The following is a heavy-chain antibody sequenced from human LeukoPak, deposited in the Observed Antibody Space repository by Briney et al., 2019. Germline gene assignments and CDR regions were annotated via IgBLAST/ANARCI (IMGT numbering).Heavy chain of an antibody. J-gene: IGHJ4*02. CDR1: RFTFSTYW. V-gene: IGHV3-7*01. CDR3: ARGGLRIAAAV. Sequence: PGGSLRLSCAASRFTFSTYWMSWVRQAPGKGLEWVANIKQDGSEKYYVDSVKGRFTISRDNAKNSLYLQMNSLRAEDTAVYYCARGGLRIAAAVWGQGALVTVSS. CDR2: IKQDGSEK. D-gene: IGHD6-13*01.